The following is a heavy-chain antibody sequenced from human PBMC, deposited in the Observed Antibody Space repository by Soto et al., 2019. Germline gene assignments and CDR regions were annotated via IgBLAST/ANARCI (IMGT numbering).Heavy chain of an antibody. J-gene: IGHJ4*02. D-gene: IGHD4-17*01. Sequence: SETLSLTCTVSGGSVSSGSYYWSWIRQPPGKGLEWIGYIYYSGSTNYNPSLKSRVTISVDTSKNQFSLKLSSVTAADTAVYYCATQARYGDYWFDYWGQGTLVTVSS. CDR2: IYYSGST. V-gene: IGHV4-61*01. CDR3: ATQARYGDYWFDY. CDR1: GGSVSSGSYY.